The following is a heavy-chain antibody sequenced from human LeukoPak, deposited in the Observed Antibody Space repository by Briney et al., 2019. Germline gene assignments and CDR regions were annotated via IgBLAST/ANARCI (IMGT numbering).Heavy chain of an antibody. CDR2: INHSGST. J-gene: IGHJ4*02. D-gene: IGHD6-19*01. CDR3: ARGYGSSGWYGDVDY. V-gene: IGHV4-34*01. Sequence: ASETLSLTCAVDGGSFSGYYWSWIRQPPGKGLEWIGEINHSGSTNYNPSLKSRVTISVDTSKNQFSLKLSSVTAADTAVYYCARGYGSSGWYGDVDYWGQGTLVTVSS. CDR1: GGSFSGYY.